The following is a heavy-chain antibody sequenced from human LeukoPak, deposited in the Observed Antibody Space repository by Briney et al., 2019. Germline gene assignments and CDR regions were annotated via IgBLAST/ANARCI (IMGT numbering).Heavy chain of an antibody. V-gene: IGHV3-30*02. CDR1: GFTFSSYG. J-gene: IGHJ4*02. Sequence: QPGGSLRLSCAASGFTFSSYGMHWVRQAPGKGLEWVAFIRYDGSNKYYADSVKGRFTISRDNSKNTLYLQMNSLRAEDTAVYYCARDLLKGSGWYYFDYWGQGTLVTVSS. CDR2: IRYDGSNK. CDR3: ARDLLKGSGWYYFDY. D-gene: IGHD6-19*01.